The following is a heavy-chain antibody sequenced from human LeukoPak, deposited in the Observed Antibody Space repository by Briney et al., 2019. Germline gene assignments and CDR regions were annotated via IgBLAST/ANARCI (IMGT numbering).Heavy chain of an antibody. Sequence: GGSLRLSCAASGFNFDDYAMHWVRQAPGKGLEWVSLITWDGDYTYYADSVKGRFTISRDNAKNSLYLQMNSLRAEDTAVYYCARGGEIHCSGGSCHEDYWGQGTLVTVSS. CDR1: GFNFDDYA. D-gene: IGHD2-15*01. V-gene: IGHV3-43D*03. J-gene: IGHJ4*02. CDR3: ARGGEIHCSGGSCHEDY. CDR2: ITWDGDYT.